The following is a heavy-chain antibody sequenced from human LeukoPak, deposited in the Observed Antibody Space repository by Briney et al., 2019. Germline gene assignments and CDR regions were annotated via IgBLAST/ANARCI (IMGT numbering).Heavy chain of an antibody. CDR1: GFTFSNYG. J-gene: IGHJ4*02. Sequence: GGSLRLSCAASGFTFSNYGMHWVRQAPGKGLEWVAIIWSDGSNKYYADSVKGRFTISRDNSKNTLYLQMNSLRAEDTAVYYCAKGSAAAVNEYWGQGTLVTVSS. V-gene: IGHV3-33*06. D-gene: IGHD6-13*01. CDR3: AKGSAAAVNEY. CDR2: IWSDGSNK.